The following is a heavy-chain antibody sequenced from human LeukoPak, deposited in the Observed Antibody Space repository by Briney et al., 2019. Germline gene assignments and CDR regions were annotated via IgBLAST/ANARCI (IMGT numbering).Heavy chain of an antibody. Sequence: GGSLRLSCAASGFTFSSYSMNWVRQAPGKGLEWVSSISSSSSYIYYADSVKGRFTISRDNAKNSLYLQMNSLRAEDTAVYYCAREGIAAAGYYYYMDVWGKGTTVTVFS. CDR1: GFTFSSYS. D-gene: IGHD6-13*01. CDR2: ISSSSSYI. V-gene: IGHV3-21*01. J-gene: IGHJ6*03. CDR3: AREGIAAAGYYYYMDV.